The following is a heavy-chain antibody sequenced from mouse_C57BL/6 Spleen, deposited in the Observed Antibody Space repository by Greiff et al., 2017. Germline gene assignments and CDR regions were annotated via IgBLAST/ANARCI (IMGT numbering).Heavy chain of an antibody. CDR1: GFTFSSYA. D-gene: IGHD1-1*01. CDR3: ARDGHYYGSSYGYFDV. J-gene: IGHJ1*03. Sequence: EVKLVESGGGLVKPGGSLKLSCAASGFTFSSYAMSWVRQTPEKRLEWVATISDGGSYTYYPDNVKGRFTISRDNAKNNLYLQMSHLKSEDTAMYYCARDGHYYGSSYGYFDVWGTGTTVTVSS. V-gene: IGHV5-4*01. CDR2: ISDGGSYT.